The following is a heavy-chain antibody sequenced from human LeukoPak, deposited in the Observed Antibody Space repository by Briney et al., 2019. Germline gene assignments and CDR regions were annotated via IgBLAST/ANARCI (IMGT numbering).Heavy chain of an antibody. V-gene: IGHV4-59*01. CDR3: ARLAPICSGGSCYSWNWFDP. CDR2: IYYSGST. Sequence: SETLSLTCTVSGGSISSYYWSWIRQPPGKGLEWIGYIYYSGSTNYNPSLKSRVTISVDTSKNQFSLKLSSVTAADTAVYYCARLAPICSGGSCYSWNWFDPWGQGTLVTVSS. J-gene: IGHJ5*02. CDR1: GGSISSYY. D-gene: IGHD2-15*01.